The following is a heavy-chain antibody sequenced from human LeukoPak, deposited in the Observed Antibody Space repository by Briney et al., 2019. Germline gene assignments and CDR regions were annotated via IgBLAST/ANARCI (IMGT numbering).Heavy chain of an antibody. Sequence: GSSVKVSCKASGGTFSSYAISWVRQAPGQGLEWMGGIIPIFGTANYAQKFQGRVTITTDESTSTAYMELSSLRSEDTAVYYCARVNQEYRSSSGPGWFDPWGQGTLVTVSS. CDR2: IIPIFGTA. J-gene: IGHJ5*02. V-gene: IGHV1-69*05. CDR3: ARVNQEYRSSSGPGWFDP. D-gene: IGHD6-6*01. CDR1: GGTFSSYA.